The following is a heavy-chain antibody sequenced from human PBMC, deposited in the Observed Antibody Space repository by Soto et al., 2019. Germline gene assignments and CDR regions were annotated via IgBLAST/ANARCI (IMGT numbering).Heavy chain of an antibody. CDR1: GFSLSTSGVG. D-gene: IGHD2-2*01. CDR2: IYWDDDK. Sequence: QITLKESGPTLVKPTQTLTLTCTFSGFSLSTSGVGVGWIRQPPGKALEWLAIIYWDDDKRYSPSLKSRLIITKDTSKKQVVVTMTNMDPVDTATYYRARGVRSCSSNSCPNWFDPWGQGTLVTVSS. J-gene: IGHJ5*02. V-gene: IGHV2-5*02. CDR3: ARGVRSCSSNSCPNWFDP.